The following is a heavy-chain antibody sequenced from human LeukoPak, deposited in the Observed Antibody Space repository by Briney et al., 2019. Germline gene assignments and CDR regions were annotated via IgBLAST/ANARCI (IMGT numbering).Heavy chain of an antibody. CDR3: AKNIWEYSSSWYFHY. J-gene: IGHJ4*02. D-gene: IGHD6-13*01. V-gene: IGHV3-23*01. Sequence: GGSLRLSCAASEFSVGSNYMTWVRQAPGKGLEWVSGISGSGGSSGGSTYYADSVKGRFTISRDNSKNTLYLQMNSLRAEDTAVYYCAKNIWEYSSSWYFHYWGQGTLVTVSS. CDR2: ISGSGGSSGGST. CDR1: EFSVGSNY.